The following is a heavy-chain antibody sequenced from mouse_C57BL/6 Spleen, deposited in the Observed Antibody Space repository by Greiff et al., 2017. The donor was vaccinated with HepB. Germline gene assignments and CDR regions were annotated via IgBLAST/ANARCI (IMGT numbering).Heavy chain of an antibody. CDR2: IYPGDGDT. CDR3: APITTVVATSFDY. CDR1: GYAFSSSW. J-gene: IGHJ2*01. Sequence: QVQLQQSGPELVKPGASVKISCKASGYAFSSSWMNWVKQRPGKGLEGIGRIYPGDGDTNYNGKFKGKATLTADKSSSTADMQISSLTSEDSAVYFCAPITTVVATSFDYWGQGTTLTVSS. V-gene: IGHV1-82*01. D-gene: IGHD1-1*01.